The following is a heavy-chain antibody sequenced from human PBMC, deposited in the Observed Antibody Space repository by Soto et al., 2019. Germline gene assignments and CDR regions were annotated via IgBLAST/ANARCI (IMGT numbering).Heavy chain of an antibody. Sequence: SETLSLTCTVSGGSISSYYWSWIRQPPGKGLEWIGYIYYSGSTNYNPSLKSRVTISVDTSKNQFSLKLSSVTAADTAVYYCARKLVRDYGDYAWFDPWGQGTLVTVSS. CDR2: IYYSGST. J-gene: IGHJ5*02. CDR3: ARKLVRDYGDYAWFDP. CDR1: GGSISSYY. V-gene: IGHV4-59*01. D-gene: IGHD4-17*01.